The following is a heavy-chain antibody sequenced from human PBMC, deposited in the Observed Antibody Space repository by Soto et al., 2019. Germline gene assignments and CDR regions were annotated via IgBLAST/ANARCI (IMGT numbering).Heavy chain of an antibody. CDR3: ARERGYSYGYFDY. Sequence: QVQLQESGPGLVKPSQTLSLTCTVSGASMNSGGYYWSWIRQHPGKGLEWIGYIYYSGSTYYNPSLNSRITISVDTSKNQFSLKLSSVTAADTAVYYCARERGYSYGYFDYWGQGTLVTVSS. D-gene: IGHD5-18*01. CDR2: IYYSGST. V-gene: IGHV4-31*03. CDR1: GASMNSGGYY. J-gene: IGHJ4*02.